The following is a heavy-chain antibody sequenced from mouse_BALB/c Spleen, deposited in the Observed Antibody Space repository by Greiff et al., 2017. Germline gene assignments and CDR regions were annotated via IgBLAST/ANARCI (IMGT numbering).Heavy chain of an antibody. CDR3: ARGIITTTWGDY. CDR1: GFTFSSYA. J-gene: IGHJ4*01. CDR2: ISSGGST. D-gene: IGHD1-2*01. Sequence: EVKLMESGGGLLQPAGSLKLSCAVSGFTFSSYAMSWVRQTPEKRLEWVASISSGGSTYYPDSVKGRFTISRDNARNILYLQMSSLRSEDTAMYYCARGIITTTWGDYWGQGTSVTVSS. V-gene: IGHV5-6-5*01.